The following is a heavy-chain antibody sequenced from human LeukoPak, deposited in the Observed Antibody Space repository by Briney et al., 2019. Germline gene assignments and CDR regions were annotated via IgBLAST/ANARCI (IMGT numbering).Heavy chain of an antibody. V-gene: IGHV3-64D*06. J-gene: IGHJ4*02. D-gene: IGHD3-22*01. Sequence: RGSLRLSCSASGFTFSSYAMHWVRQAPGKGLEYVSAISSNGGSTYYADSVKGRFTISRDNSKNTLYLQMSSLRAEDTAVYYCVKDYYDSSGYYYDFSYWGQGTLVTVSS. CDR1: GFTFSSYA. CDR2: ISSNGGST. CDR3: VKDYYDSSGYYYDFSY.